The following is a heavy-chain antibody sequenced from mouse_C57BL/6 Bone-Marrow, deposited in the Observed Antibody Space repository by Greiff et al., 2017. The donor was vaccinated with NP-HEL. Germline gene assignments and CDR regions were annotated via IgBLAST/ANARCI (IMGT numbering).Heavy chain of an antibody. Sequence: EVKVVESGGGLVKPGGSLKLSCAASGFTFSSYAMSWVRQTPEKRLEWVATISDGGSYTYYPDNVKGRFTISRDNAKNNLYLQMSHLKSEDTAMYYCAREGRTGDAWFAYWGQGTLVTVSA. D-gene: IGHD3-3*01. CDR2: ISDGGSYT. CDR1: GFTFSSYA. CDR3: AREGRTGDAWFAY. J-gene: IGHJ3*01. V-gene: IGHV5-4*01.